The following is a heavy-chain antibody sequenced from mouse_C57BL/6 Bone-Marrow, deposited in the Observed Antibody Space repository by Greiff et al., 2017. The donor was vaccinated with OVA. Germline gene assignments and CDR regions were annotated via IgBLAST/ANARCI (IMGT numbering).Heavy chain of an antibody. CDR1: GYTFTSYW. V-gene: IGHV1-55*01. J-gene: IGHJ4*01. Sequence: QVQLQQPGAELVKPGASVKLSCKASGYTFTSYWINWVKQRPGQGLEWIGIIYPGSGSPNYNEKFKSKATMTVDKSSSTAYMQRSSLPSEDSAVYNGARSPNWDGEAIDYWVQGTAVTVSS. CDR2: IYPGSGSP. D-gene: IGHD4-1*01. CDR3: ARSPNWDGEAIDY.